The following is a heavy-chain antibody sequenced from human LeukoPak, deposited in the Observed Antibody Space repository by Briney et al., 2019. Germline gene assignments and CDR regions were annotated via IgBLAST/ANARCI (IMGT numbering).Heavy chain of an antibody. CDR1: GFTFSDYY. CDR2: ISSSGSTI. J-gene: IGHJ4*02. D-gene: IGHD6-13*01. V-gene: IGHV3-11*01. Sequence: PGGSLRLSCAASGFTFSDYYMSWIRQTPGKGLEWVSYISSSGSTIYYADSVKGRFTISRDNAKNSLYLQMNSLRAEDTAVYYCARDQNLAAAGTFDYWGQGTLVTVSS. CDR3: ARDQNLAAAGTFDY.